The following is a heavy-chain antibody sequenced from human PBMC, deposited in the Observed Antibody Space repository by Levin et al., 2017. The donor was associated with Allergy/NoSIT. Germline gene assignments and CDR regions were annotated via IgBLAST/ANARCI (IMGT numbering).Heavy chain of an antibody. V-gene: IGHV3-7*01. CDR3: ARDRWGFLHYGMDV. Sequence: PGGSLRLSCAASGFTFSSYWMSWVRQAPGKGLEWVANIKQDGSEKYYVDSVKGRFTISRDNAKNSLYLQMNSLRAEDTAVYYCARDRWGFLHYGMDVWGQGTTVTVSS. D-gene: IGHD4-23*01. CDR2: IKQDGSEK. CDR1: GFTFSSYW. J-gene: IGHJ6*02.